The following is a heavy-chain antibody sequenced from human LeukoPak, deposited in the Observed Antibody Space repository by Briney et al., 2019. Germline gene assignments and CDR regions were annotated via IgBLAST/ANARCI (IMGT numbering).Heavy chain of an antibody. Sequence: PGGSLRLSCAASGFTFSSYEMNWVRQAPGKGLEWISYISGSGSTIYYADSVKGRFTISRDNAKNSLYLQMNSLRAEDTAVYYCARDSEGGFPEFDPWGQGTLVTVSS. J-gene: IGHJ5*02. CDR3: ARDSEGGFPEFDP. CDR2: ISGSGSTI. CDR1: GFTFSSYE. V-gene: IGHV3-48*03. D-gene: IGHD1-26*01.